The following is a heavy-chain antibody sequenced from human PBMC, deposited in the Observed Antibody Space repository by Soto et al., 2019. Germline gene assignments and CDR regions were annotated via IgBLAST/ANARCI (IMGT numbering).Heavy chain of an antibody. CDR3: VREGRGSFDF. Sequence: GESLKISCAASGFIFTNYAMNWVRQAPGKGLEWVSVIGGRGNSAYYADSVQGRSTISRDNSKNTLPLQMSSLTADDTAIYYCVREGRGSFDFWGRGTMVTVSS. CDR2: IGGRGNSA. D-gene: IGHD5-12*01. V-gene: IGHV3-23*01. CDR1: GFIFTNYA. J-gene: IGHJ3*01.